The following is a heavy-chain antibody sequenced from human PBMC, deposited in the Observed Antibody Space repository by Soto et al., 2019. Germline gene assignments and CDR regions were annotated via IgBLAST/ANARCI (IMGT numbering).Heavy chain of an antibody. CDR2: VYYSGST. D-gene: IGHD3-22*01. J-gene: IGHJ4*02. Sequence: PSETLSLTCTVSGGSVSSSIYYWGWIRQPPGKGLEWIGSVYYSGSTYYSPSLKSRVTISVDTSKNQFSLDLSSVTAADTAVYYCARHQDYYDSSGYFDYWGQGALVTVSS. CDR3: ARHQDYYDSSGYFDY. V-gene: IGHV4-39*01. CDR1: GGSVSSSIYY.